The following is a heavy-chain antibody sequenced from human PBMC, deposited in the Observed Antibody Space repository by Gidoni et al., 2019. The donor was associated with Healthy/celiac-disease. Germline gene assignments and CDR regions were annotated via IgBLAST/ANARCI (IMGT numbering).Heavy chain of an antibody. CDR1: GFTFSSYG. V-gene: IGHV3-30*02. CDR2: IRYDGSNK. J-gene: IGHJ4*02. Sequence: QVQLVESGGGVVQPGGSLRLSCAASGFTFSSYGMHWVRQAPGKWLEWVAFIRYDGSNKYYADSVKGRFTISRDNSKNTLYLQMNSLRAEDTAVYYCAKDSSDYGDYVLDYWGQGTLVTVSS. CDR3: AKDSSDYGDYVLDY. D-gene: IGHD4-17*01.